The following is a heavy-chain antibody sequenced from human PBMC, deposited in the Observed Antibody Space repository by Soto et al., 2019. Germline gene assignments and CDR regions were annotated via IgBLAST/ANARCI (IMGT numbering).Heavy chain of an antibody. CDR3: ARSYGSGSLNNCFDP. J-gene: IGHJ5*02. CDR2: INAGNGNT. Sequence: ASLKVSCKASGYTFVINVIHWVRQAPGQRLEWMGWINAGNGNTKYSQKFQDRVTITRDTSASTAYMELSSLRSEDTAVYYCARSYGSGSLNNCFDPWGQGTLVTVSS. V-gene: IGHV1-3*01. D-gene: IGHD3-10*01. CDR1: GYTFVINV.